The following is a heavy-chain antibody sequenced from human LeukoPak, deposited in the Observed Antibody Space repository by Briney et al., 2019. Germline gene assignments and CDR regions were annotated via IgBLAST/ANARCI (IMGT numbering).Heavy chain of an antibody. Sequence: PSETLSPTCTVSGGSISSYYWSWIRQPAGKGLEWIGRIYTSGSTNYNPSLKSRVTISVDKSKNQFSLKLSSVTAADTAVYYCARVGPLSPGDWFDPWGQGTLVTVSS. CDR2: IYTSGST. J-gene: IGHJ5*02. V-gene: IGHV4-4*07. D-gene: IGHD3-16*02. CDR1: GGSISSYY. CDR3: ARVGPLSPGDWFDP.